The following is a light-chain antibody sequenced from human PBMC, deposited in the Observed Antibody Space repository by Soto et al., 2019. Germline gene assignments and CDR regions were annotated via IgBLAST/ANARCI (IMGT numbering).Light chain of an antibody. Sequence: EIVLTQSPGTLSLPPGERATLSCRASQSVSSSYLAWYQQKPGQAPRLLIYGASSRATGIPDRFSGSGSGTDFTLTISRLEPEDFAVYYCQQYGSFTFGQGTRLEIK. CDR3: QQYGSFT. CDR1: QSVSSSY. V-gene: IGKV3-20*01. CDR2: GAS. J-gene: IGKJ5*01.